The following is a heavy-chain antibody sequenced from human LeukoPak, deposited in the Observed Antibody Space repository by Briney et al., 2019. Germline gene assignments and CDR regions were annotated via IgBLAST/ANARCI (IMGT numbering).Heavy chain of an antibody. CDR3: ARHGYSHGEYYFDY. CDR2: IYYSGIT. CDR1: GGSISSSSYY. Sequence: PSETLSFTCDVSGGSISSSSYYWGWIRQPPGKGLEWIGSIYYSGITYYNPSLMSRVTISVDTSKNQFSLKLSSVTAADTAVYYCARHGYSHGEYYFDYWGQGTLVTVSS. V-gene: IGHV4-39*01. J-gene: IGHJ4*02. D-gene: IGHD5-18*01.